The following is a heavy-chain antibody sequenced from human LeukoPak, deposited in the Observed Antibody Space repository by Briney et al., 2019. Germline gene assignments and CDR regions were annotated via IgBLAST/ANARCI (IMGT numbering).Heavy chain of an antibody. CDR2: IRSSDGAT. Sequence: PGGSLRLSCAASGFSFSSYGMMWVRQAPGKGLEWVSSIRSSDGATFYADSVKGRFTISRDNSRNTLYLQMNSLRGEDTAVYYCAKDRSIGTYYTFDHWGQGTLVTVSS. J-gene: IGHJ4*02. CDR3: AKDRSIGTYYTFDH. V-gene: IGHV3-23*01. CDR1: GFSFSSYG. D-gene: IGHD1-26*01.